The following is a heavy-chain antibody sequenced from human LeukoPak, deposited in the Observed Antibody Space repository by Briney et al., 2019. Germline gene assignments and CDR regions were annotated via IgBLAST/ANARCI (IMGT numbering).Heavy chain of an antibody. J-gene: IGHJ4*02. D-gene: IGHD3-22*01. CDR1: GGTFSSYA. CDR2: IIPIFGAA. V-gene: IGHV1-69*01. Sequence: SVTVSCKASGGTFSSYAISWVRQAPGHGLEWMGGIIPIFGAANYAQKFQGRVKITADESTSTAYMELSSLRSEDTAVYYCARDGYRYDSSGYYIQYYFDYWGQGTLVTVSS. CDR3: ARDGYRYDSSGYYIQYYFDY.